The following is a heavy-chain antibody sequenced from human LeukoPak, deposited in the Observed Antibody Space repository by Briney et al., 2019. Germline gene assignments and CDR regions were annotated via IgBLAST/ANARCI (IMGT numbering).Heavy chain of an antibody. J-gene: IGHJ5*02. CDR3: SQGLLS. CDR2: ISYDGSKK. Sequence: GGTLRLSCAASGFIFSISDMHWVRQAPGKGLQWVAFISYDGSKKHCADSVQGRCTISRDNSKNTLSLQLNSLRPDDTAVFYCSQGLLSWGQGTLLTVAA. V-gene: IGHV3-30*02. CDR1: GFIFSISD.